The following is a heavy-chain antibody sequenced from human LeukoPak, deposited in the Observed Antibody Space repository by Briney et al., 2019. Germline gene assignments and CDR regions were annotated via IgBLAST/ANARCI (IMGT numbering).Heavy chain of an antibody. CDR1: GYSISSDYY. D-gene: IGHD6-13*01. J-gene: IGHJ6*03. CDR3: ARASGSSSSDYYYYMDV. Sequence: SETLSLTCTVSGYSISSDYYWGWIRQPPGKGLEWIGSIYHSGSTYYNPSLKSRVTISVDTSKNQFSLKLSSVTAADTAVYYCARASGSSSSDYYYYMDVWGKGTTVTVSS. CDR2: IYHSGST. V-gene: IGHV4-38-2*02.